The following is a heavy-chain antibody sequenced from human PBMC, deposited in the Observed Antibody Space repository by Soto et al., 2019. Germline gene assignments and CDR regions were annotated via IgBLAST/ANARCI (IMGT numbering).Heavy chain of an antibody. D-gene: IGHD6-6*01. J-gene: IGHJ4*02. CDR3: VREGYSTSSGFFDY. V-gene: IGHV4-39*02. Sequence: SETLSLTCTVSGGSVSSGRYYWGWLRQPPGKGLEWIGSIYYSGSTYYNPSLKSRVTISVDASKNQFSLKLSSVTAADTAVYYCVREGYSTSSGFFDYWGQGSLVTVS. CDR2: IYYSGST. CDR1: GGSVSSGRYY.